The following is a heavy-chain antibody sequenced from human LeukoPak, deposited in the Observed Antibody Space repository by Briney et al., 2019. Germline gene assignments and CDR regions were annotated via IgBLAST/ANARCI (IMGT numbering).Heavy chain of an antibody. CDR3: ARVYSSSWLLFDY. CDR2: INHSGST. Sequence: PSETLSLTCAVYGGSSSGYYWSWIRQPPGKGLEWIGEINHSGSTNYNPSLKSRVTISVDTSKNQFSLKLSSVTAADTAVYYCARVYSSSWLLFDYWGQGTLVTVSS. D-gene: IGHD6-13*01. CDR1: GGSSSGYY. V-gene: IGHV4-34*01. J-gene: IGHJ4*02.